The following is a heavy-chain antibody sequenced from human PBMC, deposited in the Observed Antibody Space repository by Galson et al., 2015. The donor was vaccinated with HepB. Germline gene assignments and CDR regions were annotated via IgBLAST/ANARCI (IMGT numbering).Heavy chain of an antibody. CDR2: INLDGSEK. CDR3: ARGPYGRDV. V-gene: IGHV3-7*01. CDR1: GFTFSNSW. J-gene: IGHJ6*02. Sequence: SLRLSCAASGFTFSNSWITWVRQAPGRGLGWVAHINLDGSEKIYVDSVKGRFTISRDNAKSSLYLQMNSLRAEDTAVYYCARGPYGRDVWGQGTTVTASS.